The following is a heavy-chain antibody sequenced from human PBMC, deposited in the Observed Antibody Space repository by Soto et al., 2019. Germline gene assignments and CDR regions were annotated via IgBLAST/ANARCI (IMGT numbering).Heavy chain of an antibody. CDR3: ARPYFCSSSSCSLGY. Sequence: GGSLRLSCAASGFTVNSNYMHWVRQAPGKGLEWVSVLHSAGNTHYATSVKGRFTISRDNSRNTLYLQMGSLRVEDTAVYYCARPYFCSSSSCSLGYWGQGTLVTVSS. J-gene: IGHJ4*01. CDR1: GFTVNSNY. CDR2: LHSAGNT. D-gene: IGHD2-2*01. V-gene: IGHV3-66*04.